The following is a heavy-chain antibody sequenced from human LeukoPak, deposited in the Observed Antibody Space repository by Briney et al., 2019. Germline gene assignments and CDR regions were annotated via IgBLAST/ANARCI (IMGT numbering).Heavy chain of an antibody. Sequence: GASVKVSCKASGYTFTSYGISWVRQAPGQGLEWMGWISAYNGNTNYAQKLQGRVTMTTDTSTSTAYMELRSLRSDDTAVYYCARDSGSYYVWCSVADYWGQGTLVTVSS. J-gene: IGHJ4*02. CDR1: GYTFTSYG. CDR3: ARDSGSYYVWCSVADY. V-gene: IGHV1-18*01. CDR2: ISAYNGNT. D-gene: IGHD1-26*01.